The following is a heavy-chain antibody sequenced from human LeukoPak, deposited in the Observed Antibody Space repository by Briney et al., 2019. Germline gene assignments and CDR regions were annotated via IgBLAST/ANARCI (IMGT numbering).Heavy chain of an antibody. D-gene: IGHD4-17*01. V-gene: IGHV3-48*03. CDR1: GFTFSSYE. Sequence: GGSLRLSCAASGFTFSSYEMNWVRQAPGKGLEWVSYISSSGSTIYYADSVKGRFTISRDNSKNTLYLQMNSLRAEDTAVYYCAKRHYGDYQFDYWGQGTLVTVSS. CDR3: AKRHYGDYQFDY. J-gene: IGHJ4*02. CDR2: ISSSGSTI.